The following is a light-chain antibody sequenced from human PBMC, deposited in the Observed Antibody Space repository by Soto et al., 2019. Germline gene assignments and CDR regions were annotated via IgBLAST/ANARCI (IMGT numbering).Light chain of an antibody. Sequence: DIQMTQSPSTLPASVGDRVTITCRASQSVSSWLAWYQQKPGKAPKLLIYKASRLESGVPSRFSGSGSGTDFTLTISSLQPEDFATYYCQQANSFPLTFGGGTKVDIK. V-gene: IGKV1-5*03. J-gene: IGKJ4*01. CDR1: QSVSSW. CDR2: KAS. CDR3: QQANSFPLT.